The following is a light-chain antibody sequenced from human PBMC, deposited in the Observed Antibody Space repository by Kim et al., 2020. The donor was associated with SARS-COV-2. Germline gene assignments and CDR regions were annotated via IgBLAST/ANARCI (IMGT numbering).Light chain of an antibody. V-gene: IGKV2-30*02. CDR3: IQGTHWPST. Sequence: DVVMTQSPLSLPVTLGQPASISCRSSQSLVHSDGNTYLYWVHQRPGQSPRRLVYTVSNRHAGVPDRFSGSGSGTDFTLKISRVEAEDVGFYYCIQGTHWPSTFGQGTRLEIK. CDR2: TVS. J-gene: IGKJ5*01. CDR1: QSLVHSDGNTY.